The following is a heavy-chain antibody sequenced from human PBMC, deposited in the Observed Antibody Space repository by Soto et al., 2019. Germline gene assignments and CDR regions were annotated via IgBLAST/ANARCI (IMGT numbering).Heavy chain of an antibody. CDR2: IYPGDSDT. CDR3: ARGEGDKYYDFWSGYSSYYYYGMDV. V-gene: IGHV5-51*01. D-gene: IGHD3-3*01. J-gene: IGHJ6*02. Sequence: GESLKISCKGSGYSFNSYWIGWVRQMPGKGLEWMGIIYPGDSDTRYSPSFQGQVTISADKSISTAYLQWSSQKASDTAMYYCARGEGDKYYDFWSGYSSYYYYGMDVWGQGTTVTVSS. CDR1: GYSFNSYW.